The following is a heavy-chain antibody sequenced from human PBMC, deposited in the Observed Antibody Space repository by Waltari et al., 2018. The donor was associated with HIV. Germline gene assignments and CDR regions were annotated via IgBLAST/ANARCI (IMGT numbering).Heavy chain of an antibody. D-gene: IGHD3-3*01. CDR2: IRKDGSNK. CDR1: GFTFSSYG. Sequence: VQLVESGGGVVQPGGSLRPSLAGSGFTFSSYGMPWGRQGPGVGVGRVESIRKDGSNKDYAEFMKCRFTITRDKPKNTLYLQMNSLRAEDTAMYYCAKELRFLSRYFGMDVWGQGTTVTVSS. CDR3: AKELRFLSRYFGMDV. J-gene: IGHJ6*02. V-gene: IGHV3-30*02.